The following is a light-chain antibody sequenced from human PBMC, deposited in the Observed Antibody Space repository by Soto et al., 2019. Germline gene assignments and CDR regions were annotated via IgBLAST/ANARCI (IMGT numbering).Light chain of an antibody. J-gene: IGLJ1*01. CDR2: DVS. V-gene: IGLV2-14*03. Sequence: QSALAQPASVSGSPGQSITISCSGTSSDVGRYNAVSWYQQHPGKVPQLMIYDVSIRPSGISDRFSASKSGNMASLTISWLQAEDEADYYCSSYTVSGSYVFGTGTKVTVL. CDR3: SSYTVSGSYV. CDR1: SSDVGRYNA.